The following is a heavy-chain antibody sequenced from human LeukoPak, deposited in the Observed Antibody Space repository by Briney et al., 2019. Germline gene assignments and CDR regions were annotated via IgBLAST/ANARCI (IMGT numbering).Heavy chain of an antibody. J-gene: IGHJ4*02. Sequence: GGSLRLSCAASGFTFSSYWMHWVRQAPGKGLVWVSRINSDGSSTSYADSVKGRFTISRDNAKNTLYLQMNSLRAKDTAVYYCARPADYGDFEYWGQGTLVTVSS. CDR1: GFTFSSYW. D-gene: IGHD4-17*01. CDR2: INSDGSST. V-gene: IGHV3-74*01. CDR3: ARPADYGDFEY.